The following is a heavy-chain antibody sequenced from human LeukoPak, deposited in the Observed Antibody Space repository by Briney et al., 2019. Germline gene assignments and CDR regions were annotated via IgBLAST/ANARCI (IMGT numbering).Heavy chain of an antibody. D-gene: IGHD4-23*01. J-gene: IGHJ4*02. CDR2: IRSKANSNAT. CDR3: TRSLVDDYGGTSPYYFDS. CDR1: GFIFSGSG. Sequence: GGSLKLSCAASGFIFSGSGLHWVRQAPGKGLEWVGRIRSKANSNATAYAASVRGRFTISRDDSKNTVYLKLNSLKTEDTAVYYCTRSLVDDYGGTSPYYFDSWGQGTLVTVSS. V-gene: IGHV3-73*01.